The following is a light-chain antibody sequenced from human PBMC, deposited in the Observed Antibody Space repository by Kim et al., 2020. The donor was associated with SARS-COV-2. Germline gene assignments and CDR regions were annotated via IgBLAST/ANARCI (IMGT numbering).Light chain of an antibody. CDR3: QQYGSSPRT. J-gene: IGKJ1*01. V-gene: IGKV3-20*01. Sequence: APGAGATPSCRASQSVSSSYLAWYQHKPGQAPRLLIYGASSRATGIPDRFSGSGSGTDFTLTISRLEPEDFAVYYCQQYGSSPRTFGQGTKVDIK. CDR2: GAS. CDR1: QSVSSSY.